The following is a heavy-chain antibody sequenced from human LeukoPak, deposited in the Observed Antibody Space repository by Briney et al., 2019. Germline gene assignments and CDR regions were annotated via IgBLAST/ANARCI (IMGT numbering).Heavy chain of an antibody. CDR1: GFNFSSHG. CDR3: ARHREDFRYYFDY. Sequence: PGGSLRLSCGASGFNFSSHGMHWVRQAPGKGLEWVALIWYDGIGKYYPDSVKGRFTISRDNSKNTLYLQMDSLRAEDTAMYYCARHREDFRYYFDYWGQGTLVTVSS. D-gene: IGHD5-24*01. J-gene: IGHJ4*02. V-gene: IGHV3-33*01. CDR2: IWYDGIGK.